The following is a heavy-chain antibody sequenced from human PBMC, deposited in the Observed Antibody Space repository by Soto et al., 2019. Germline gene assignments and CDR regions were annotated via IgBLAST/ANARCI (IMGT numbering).Heavy chain of an antibody. D-gene: IGHD4-17*01. V-gene: IGHV3-64*01. Sequence: SCAASGFTFSSYAMHWVRQAPGKGLEYVSAISSNGGSTYYANSVKGRFTISRDNSKNTLYLQMGSLRAEDMAVYYCARDGLRQYAFDIWGQGTMVTVSS. CDR2: ISSNGGST. CDR3: ARDGLRQYAFDI. J-gene: IGHJ3*02. CDR1: GFTFSSYA.